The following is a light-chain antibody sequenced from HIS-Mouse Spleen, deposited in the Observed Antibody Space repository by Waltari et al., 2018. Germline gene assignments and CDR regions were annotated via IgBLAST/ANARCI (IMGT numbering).Light chain of an antibody. Sequence: QSALTQPASASGSPGQPITISCTGTSSDVGGYNYVSWYQQHPGKAPKLMIYEVSNRPSGVSNRFSGSKSGNTASLTISGLQAEDEADYYCSSYTSSSTYVVFGGGTKLTVL. J-gene: IGLJ2*01. CDR1: SSDVGGYNY. CDR2: EVS. V-gene: IGLV2-14*01. CDR3: SSYTSSSTYVV.